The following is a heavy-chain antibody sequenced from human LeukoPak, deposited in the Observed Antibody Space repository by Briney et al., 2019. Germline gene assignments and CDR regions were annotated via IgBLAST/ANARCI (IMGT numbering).Heavy chain of an antibody. V-gene: IGHV4-34*01. J-gene: IGHJ3*02. Sequence: SETLSLTCAVYGGSFSGYYCSWIRQPPRKGLEWIGEIDHSGSTNYNPSHQSRVTISVDTSKNQFSLKVSSVSAADTAVYYCARGKRPYGEHEAFDIWGHGTTVTVSP. CDR1: GGSFSGYY. CDR3: ARGKRPYGEHEAFDI. CDR2: IDHSGST. D-gene: IGHD3-10*01.